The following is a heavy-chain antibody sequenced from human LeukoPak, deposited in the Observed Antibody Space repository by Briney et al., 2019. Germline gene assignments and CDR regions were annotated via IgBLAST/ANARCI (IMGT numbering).Heavy chain of an antibody. V-gene: IGHV3-7*04. Sequence: GGSLRLSCAVSRFTFSNYWMSWVRQAPGEGLEWVANIKQGGGEKYYVDSVEGRFTISRDNAKNSLYLQMNSLRAEDRAVYYCARDRCSSTSCFIDYWGQGTLVTVSS. CDR1: RFTFSNYW. D-gene: IGHD2-2*01. J-gene: IGHJ4*02. CDR2: IKQGGGEK. CDR3: ARDRCSSTSCFIDY.